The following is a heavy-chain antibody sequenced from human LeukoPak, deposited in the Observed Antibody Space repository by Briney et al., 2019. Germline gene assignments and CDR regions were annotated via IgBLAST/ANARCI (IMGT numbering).Heavy chain of an antibody. CDR2: INIDGSEK. D-gene: IGHD6-19*01. CDR3: ARDWDGSGWSNDY. J-gene: IGHJ4*02. Sequence: GGSLRLSCAASGFTVSNYCMSWVRQAPGKGLEWVAYINIDGSEKHYVDSVKGRFTMSRDNAKNSVDLQMNSLRVEDTAVYYCARDWDGSGWSNDYWGLGTLVTVSS. V-gene: IGHV3-7*01. CDR1: GFTVSNYC.